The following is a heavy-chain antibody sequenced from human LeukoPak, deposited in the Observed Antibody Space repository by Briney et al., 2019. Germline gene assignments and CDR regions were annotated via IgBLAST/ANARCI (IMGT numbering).Heavy chain of an antibody. V-gene: IGHV3-7*03. Sequence: GGSLRLSCAASGFTFSSYWMNWARQAPGKGLEWVASINHNGNVNYYVDSVKGRFTISRDNAKNSLYLQMSNLRAEDTAVYYCARHSGAAEVNNWGQGTLVTVSS. CDR2: INHNGNVN. CDR3: ARHSGAAEVNN. CDR1: GFTFSSYW. D-gene: IGHD2/OR15-2a*01. J-gene: IGHJ4*02.